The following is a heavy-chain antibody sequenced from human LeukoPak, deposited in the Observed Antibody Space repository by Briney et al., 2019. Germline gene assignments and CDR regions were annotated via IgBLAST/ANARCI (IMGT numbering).Heavy chain of an antibody. V-gene: IGHV3-23*01. CDR3: ARRVASGSGPNGYMDL. CDR2: ISVGGTT. D-gene: IGHD2-15*01. J-gene: IGHJ4*02. Sequence: TGGSLRLSWAASGFTFSSYAMSWVRQAPGKGLEWVSTISVGGTTYYAEAVKGQFTHSRDNSKNTMYLQLSSLRVEDTAINYCARRVASGSGPNGYMDLWGQGALVTVSS. CDR1: GFTFSSYA.